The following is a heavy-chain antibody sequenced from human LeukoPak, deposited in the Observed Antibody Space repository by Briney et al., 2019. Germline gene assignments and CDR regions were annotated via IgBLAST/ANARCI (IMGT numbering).Heavy chain of an antibody. CDR3: ARDETRIVGATRLRNYFDY. V-gene: IGHV4-39*07. CDR2: IYYSGST. J-gene: IGHJ4*02. Sequence: SETLSLTCTVSGGSISSSSYYWGWIRQPPGKGLEWIGSIYYSGSTYYNPSLKSRVTISVDTSKNQFSLKLSSVTAADTAVYYCARDETRIVGATRLRNYFDYWGQGTLVTVSS. D-gene: IGHD1-26*01. CDR1: GGSISSSSYY.